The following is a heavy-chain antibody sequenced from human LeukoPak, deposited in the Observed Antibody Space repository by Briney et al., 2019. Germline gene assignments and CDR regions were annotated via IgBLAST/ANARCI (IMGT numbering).Heavy chain of an antibody. V-gene: IGHV3-74*01. CDR2: INSDGTST. J-gene: IGHJ4*02. CDR1: GFTFSGYW. CDR3: ARDLSITSRKSIVGY. Sequence: GGSLRLSCEASGFTFSGYWMHWVRQVPGKGLVGVSRINSDGTSTIYADSVKGRFTTSRDNAKNTLYLQMNTLRAEDAGVYYCARDLSITSRKSIVGYWGQGTLVTVSS. D-gene: IGHD1-20*01.